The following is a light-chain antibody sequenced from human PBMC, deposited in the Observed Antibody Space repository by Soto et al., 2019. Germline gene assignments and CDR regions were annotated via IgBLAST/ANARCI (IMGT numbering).Light chain of an antibody. Sequence: EIVLTQSPGTLSLSPGERATLSCRASQSVSSSYLAWYQQKPGQAPRLLIYGASSRATGIPDRFSGSGSGTDFTLTISRLEPEDFAVYSCQQYGRSPTTFGLGTKVEIK. V-gene: IGKV3-20*01. CDR2: GAS. J-gene: IGKJ1*01. CDR1: QSVSSSY. CDR3: QQYGRSPTT.